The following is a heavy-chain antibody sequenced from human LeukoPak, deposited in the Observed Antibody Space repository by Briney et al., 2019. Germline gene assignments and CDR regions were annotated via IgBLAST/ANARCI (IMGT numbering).Heavy chain of an antibody. D-gene: IGHD1-14*01. Sequence: GASVKVSCKASGGTFSSYAISWVRQAPGQGLEWMGGIIPIFGTANYAQKFQGRVTITADESTSTAYMELSSLRSEDTAVYYCARATPWGFVGENHLPSYYYYGMDVWGQGTTVTVSS. CDR1: GGTFSSYA. CDR3: ARATPWGFVGENHLPSYYYYGMDV. J-gene: IGHJ6*02. CDR2: IIPIFGTA. V-gene: IGHV1-69*13.